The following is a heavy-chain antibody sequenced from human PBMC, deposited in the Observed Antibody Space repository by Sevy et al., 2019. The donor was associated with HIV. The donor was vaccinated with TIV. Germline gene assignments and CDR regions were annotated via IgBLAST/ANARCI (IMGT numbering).Heavy chain of an antibody. CDR3: ARGIQLWPEYFDY. Sequence: GGSLRLSCAAAGFTFSDYYMSWIRQAPGKGLEWVSYISSSGSTIYYADSVKGRFTISRDNAKNSLYLQMNSLRAEDTAVYYCARGIQLWPEYFDYWGQGTLVTVSS. J-gene: IGHJ4*02. CDR1: GFTFSDYY. D-gene: IGHD5-18*01. V-gene: IGHV3-11*01. CDR2: ISSSGSTI.